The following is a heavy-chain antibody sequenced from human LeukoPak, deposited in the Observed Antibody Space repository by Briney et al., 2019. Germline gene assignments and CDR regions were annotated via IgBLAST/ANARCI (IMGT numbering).Heavy chain of an antibody. J-gene: IGHJ4*02. V-gene: IGHV4-61*02. CDR2: IYNTGVA. CDR1: GASIDTGTYY. CDR3: AIGGGFGPQI. D-gene: IGHD3-10*01. Sequence: SQTLSLTCSVSGASIDTGTYYWTWIRQPAGKGLEFIGRIYNTGVANYNPSLKSRVTISVDTSKNQFSLKLSSVTAADTAVYYCAIGGGFGPQIWGQGTLVTVSS.